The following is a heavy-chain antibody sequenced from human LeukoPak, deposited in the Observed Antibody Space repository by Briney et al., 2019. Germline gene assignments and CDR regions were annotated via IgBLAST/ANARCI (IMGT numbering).Heavy chain of an antibody. CDR1: GFTFSSYA. D-gene: IGHD6-19*01. J-gene: IGHJ4*02. CDR3: AGDTEEWLFPPAHYFDY. CDR2: ISYDGSNK. Sequence: GGSLRLSCAASGFTFSSYAMHWVRQAPGKGLEWVAVISYDGSNKYYADSVKGRFTISRDNSKNTLYLQMNSLRAEDTAVYHCAGDTEEWLFPPAHYFDYWGQGTLVTVSS. V-gene: IGHV3-30-3*01.